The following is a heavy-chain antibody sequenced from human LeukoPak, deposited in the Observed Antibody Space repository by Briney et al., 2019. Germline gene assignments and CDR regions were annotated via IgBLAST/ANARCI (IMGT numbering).Heavy chain of an antibody. CDR3: ARDSGALWFGELSRWFDP. CDR1: GFTFSSYS. Sequence: GGSLRLSCAASGFTFSSYSMNWVRQAPGKGLEWVSSISSSSSYIYYADSVKGRFTISRDNAKNSLYLQMNSLRAEGTAVYYCARDSGALWFGELSRWFDPWGQGTLVTVSS. J-gene: IGHJ5*02. D-gene: IGHD3-10*01. V-gene: IGHV3-21*01. CDR2: ISSSSSYI.